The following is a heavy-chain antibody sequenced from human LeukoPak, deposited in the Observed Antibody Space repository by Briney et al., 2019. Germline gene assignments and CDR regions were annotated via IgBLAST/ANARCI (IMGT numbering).Heavy chain of an antibody. CDR3: AKNGTPGRVLLAATRYNWFDP. CDR1: GGSISSGGYY. V-gene: IGHV4-39*07. D-gene: IGHD2-15*01. CDR2: IYHSGST. J-gene: IGHJ5*02. Sequence: PSQTLSLTCTVSGGSISSGGYYWSWIRQHPGKGLEWIGSIYHSGSTYYNPSLKSRVIISVDTSKNQFSLKLSSVTAADTAVYYCAKNGTPGRVLLAATRYNWFDPWGQGTLVTVSS.